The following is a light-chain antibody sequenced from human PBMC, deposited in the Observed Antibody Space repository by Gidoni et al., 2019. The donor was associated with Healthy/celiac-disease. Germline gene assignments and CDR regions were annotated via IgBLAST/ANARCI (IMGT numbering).Light chain of an antibody. J-gene: IGLJ3*02. CDR3: AAWDDSLNVHWV. CDR1: SSNIGRNT. Sequence: QSVLTQPPSASGTPGQRVTISCSGSSSNIGRNTVNWYQQLPGTAPKLLIYSNNPRPSGVPDRFSGSKSGTSASLAISGLQSEDEADYYCAAWDDSLNVHWVFGGGTKLTVL. V-gene: IGLV1-44*01. CDR2: SNN.